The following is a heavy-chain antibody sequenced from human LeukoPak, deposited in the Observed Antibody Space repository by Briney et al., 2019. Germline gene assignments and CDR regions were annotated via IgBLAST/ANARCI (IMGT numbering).Heavy chain of an antibody. CDR1: GFTFSSYS. D-gene: IGHD3-9*01. CDR2: IKQGGSEK. CDR3: ARDQRDILTGLMTGFGYYMDV. Sequence: GGSLRLSCAASGFTFSSYSMNWVRQAPGKGLEWVANIKQGGSEKYYVDSVKGRFTISRDNAKNSLYLQMNSLGAEDTAVYYCARDQRDILTGLMTGFGYYMDVWGKGTTVSVSS. J-gene: IGHJ6*03. V-gene: IGHV3-7*01.